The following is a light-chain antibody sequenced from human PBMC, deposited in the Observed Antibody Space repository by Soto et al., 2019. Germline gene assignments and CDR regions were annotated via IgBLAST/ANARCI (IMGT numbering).Light chain of an antibody. J-gene: IGKJ3*01. V-gene: IGKV1-17*01. CDR3: LQHNSYPFT. CDR1: RDMRND. CDR2: AAS. Sequence: DIQMTQSPSSLSASVGDRVTITCRASRDMRNDLGWFQQRPGTAPKRLIYAASTLESGVPSRFSGSRSGTEFTLTISSLQPEDFATYYCLQHNSYPFTFGPGTKVDIK.